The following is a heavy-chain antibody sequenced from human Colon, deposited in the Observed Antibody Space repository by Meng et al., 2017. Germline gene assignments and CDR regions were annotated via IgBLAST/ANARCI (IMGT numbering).Heavy chain of an antibody. D-gene: IGHD6-19*01. CDR1: GYSISSGYY. CDR2: VYHSGST. J-gene: IGHJ4*01. V-gene: IGHV4-38-2*01. CDR3: GRVSAVAGSTPVDY. Sequence: SETLSLTCAVSGYSISSGYYWGWIRQPPGKGLEWIGTVYHSGSTYYNLSLKSRVTISADLSRNHFSLSLTAVTAADTALYYCGRVSAVAGSTPVDYWGHGNLVTVSS.